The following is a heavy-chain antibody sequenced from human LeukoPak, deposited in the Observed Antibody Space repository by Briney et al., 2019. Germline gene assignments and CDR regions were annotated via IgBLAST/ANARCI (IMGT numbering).Heavy chain of an antibody. Sequence: GSLRLSCAASGFTFKLYWMHWVRQVPGKRPVWVSRINDDGSDTVYADSVRGRFTISRDDAKNTVYLQMNNLRAEDTAVYHCARGGPSTWSWGQGTLVTVSS. CDR3: ARGGPSTWS. CDR2: INDDGSDT. V-gene: IGHV3-74*01. D-gene: IGHD2-15*01. CDR1: GFTFKLYW. J-gene: IGHJ5*02.